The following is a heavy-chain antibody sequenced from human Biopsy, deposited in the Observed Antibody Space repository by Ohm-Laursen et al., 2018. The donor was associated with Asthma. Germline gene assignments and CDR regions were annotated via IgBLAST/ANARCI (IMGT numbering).Heavy chain of an antibody. Sequence: SLRLSCTASGFTFSRYGMHWVRQAPGKGLEWVSGISWNSGSIGYADSVKGRFTISRDNAKNSLYLQMNSLRVEDTALYYCAKATLGDIGKDYWGQGTLVTVSS. J-gene: IGHJ4*02. CDR3: AKATLGDIGKDY. V-gene: IGHV3-9*01. CDR2: ISWNSGSI. CDR1: GFTFSRYG. D-gene: IGHD2-21*01.